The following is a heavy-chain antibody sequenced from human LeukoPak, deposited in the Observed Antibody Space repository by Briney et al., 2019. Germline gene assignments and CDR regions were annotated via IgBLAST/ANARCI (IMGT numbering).Heavy chain of an antibody. CDR1: GFTFSSYG. J-gene: IGHJ4*02. D-gene: IGHD3-3*01. V-gene: IGHV3-30*03. Sequence: GGSLRLSCAASGFTFSSYGMHWVRQAPGRGLEWVAVISYDGSNKYYADSVKGRFTISRDNSKNTLYLQMNSLRAEDTAVYYCATYYDFWSGYYPFDYWGQGTLVTVSS. CDR3: ATYYDFWSGYYPFDY. CDR2: ISYDGSNK.